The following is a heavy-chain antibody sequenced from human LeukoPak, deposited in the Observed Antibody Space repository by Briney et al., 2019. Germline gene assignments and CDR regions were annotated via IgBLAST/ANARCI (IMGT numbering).Heavy chain of an antibody. Sequence: SETLSLTCAVYGGSFSGYYWSWIRQPPGKGLEWIGEINHSGSTNYNPSLKSRVTISVDTSKNQFSLKLSSVTAADTAVYYCARGRGRSPSPPSNWFDPWGQGTLVTVSS. D-gene: IGHD3-10*01. CDR3: ARGRGRSPSPPSNWFDP. V-gene: IGHV4-34*01. CDR2: INHSGST. J-gene: IGHJ5*02. CDR1: GGSFSGYY.